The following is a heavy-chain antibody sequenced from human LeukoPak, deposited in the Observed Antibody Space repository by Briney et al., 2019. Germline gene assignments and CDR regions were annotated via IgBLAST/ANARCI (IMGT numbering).Heavy chain of an antibody. J-gene: IGHJ4*02. CDR2: INHSGST. CDR1: GGSFSGYY. CDR3: ARGPARGIAVTRY. V-gene: IGHV4-34*01. D-gene: IGHD6-19*01. Sequence: KPSETLSLTCAVYGGSFSGYYWSWIRQPPGKGLEWIGEINHSGSTNYNASLKSRVTISVDTSKNQFSLKLSSVTAADTAVYYCARGPARGIAVTRYWGQGTLVTVSS.